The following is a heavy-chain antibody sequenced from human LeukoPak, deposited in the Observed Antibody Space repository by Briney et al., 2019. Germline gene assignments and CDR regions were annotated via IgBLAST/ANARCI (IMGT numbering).Heavy chain of an antibody. CDR1: GYTFTSYG. D-gene: IGHD6-13*01. V-gene: IGHV1-18*01. Sequence: ASVKVSCKASGYTFTSYGISWVRQAPGQGLEWMGRISAYNGNTNYAQKLQGRVTMTTDTSTSTAYMELRSLRSDDTAVYYCAREELVERLFDYWGQGTLVTVSS. CDR3: AREELVERLFDY. J-gene: IGHJ4*02. CDR2: ISAYNGNT.